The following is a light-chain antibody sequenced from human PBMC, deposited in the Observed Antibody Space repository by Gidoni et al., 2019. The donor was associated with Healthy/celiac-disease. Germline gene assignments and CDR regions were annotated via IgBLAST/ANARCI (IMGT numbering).Light chain of an antibody. Sequence: IVLTQSPDSLAVYLGERDTINCKSSQSVLYSSNNKNYLAWYQQKPGQPPKLLIYWASTRESGVPDRVSGSGYGTDLNRTISSMQAEDVAVYYCQKDDSTPRTFGQGTKVEIK. CDR1: QSVLYSSNNKNY. CDR3: QKDDSTPRT. V-gene: IGKV4-1*01. J-gene: IGKJ1*01. CDR2: WAS.